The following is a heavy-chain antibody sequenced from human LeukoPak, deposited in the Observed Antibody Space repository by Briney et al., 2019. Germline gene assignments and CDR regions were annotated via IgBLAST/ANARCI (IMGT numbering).Heavy chain of an antibody. CDR2: IYYGGST. CDR3: ARYCTNGLCRGFYFDY. V-gene: IGHV4-59*01. D-gene: IGHD2-8*01. J-gene: IGHJ4*02. Sequence: SETLSLTCSVSGGSISGYYWSWIRQPPGKGLEWIRYIYYGGSTNYNPSLKSRVTISVDTSRSQFSLRLSSVTAADTAVYYCARYCTNGLCRGFYFDYWGQGALVTVSS. CDR1: GGSISGYY.